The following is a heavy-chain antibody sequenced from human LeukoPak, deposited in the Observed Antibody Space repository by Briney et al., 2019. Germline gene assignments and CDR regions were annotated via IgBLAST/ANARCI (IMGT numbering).Heavy chain of an antibody. Sequence: SETLSLTCAVSGGSISSGGYSWSWIRQPPGKGLKWIGYIYHSGSTYYNPSLKSRVTISVDRSKNQFSLELSSVTAADTAVYYCAREGVPPEQYFDLWGRGTLVTVSS. CDR3: AREGVPPEQYFDL. V-gene: IGHV4-30-2*01. D-gene: IGHD3-10*01. CDR1: GGSISSGGYS. CDR2: IYHSGST. J-gene: IGHJ2*01.